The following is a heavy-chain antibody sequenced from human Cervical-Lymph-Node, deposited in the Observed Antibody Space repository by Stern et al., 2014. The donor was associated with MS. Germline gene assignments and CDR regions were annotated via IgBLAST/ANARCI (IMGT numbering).Heavy chain of an antibody. D-gene: IGHD2-15*01. CDR2: IYHSGST. V-gene: IGHV4-59*01. CDR3: ARGGWYLDY. J-gene: IGHJ4*02. CDR1: GGSMSSYY. Sequence: VQLVESGPGLVQPSETLALTCTASGGSMSSYYWSWIRQSPGKGLECIGYIYHSGSTTYIPSLKSRVTISVDTSKNQFSLRLSSVTAADTAVYYCARGGWYLDYWGQGTLVTVSS.